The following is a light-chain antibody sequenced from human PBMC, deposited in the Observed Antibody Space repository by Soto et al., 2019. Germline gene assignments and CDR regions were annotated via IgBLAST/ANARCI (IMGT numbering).Light chain of an antibody. V-gene: IGLV2-14*01. CDR1: SSDVGAYNY. CDR3: SSYTRSDIFV. CDR2: EVT. J-gene: IGLJ1*01. Sequence: QSALTKPSSLYVSPGQAIIISCTGTSSDVGAYNYVSWYQQHPDKAPKVMIYEVTNRPSGVSNRFSGSKSGNTASLTISGLQAEDEADYYCSSYTRSDIFVFGTGTKVTVL.